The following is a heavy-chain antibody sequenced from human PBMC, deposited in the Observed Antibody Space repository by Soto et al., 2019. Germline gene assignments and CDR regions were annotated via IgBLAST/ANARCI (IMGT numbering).Heavy chain of an antibody. CDR1: GYTFPSYG. CDR3: ARDHYGEIDY. Sequence: GPVKVSCQASGYTFPSYGISWVRQAPGQGLEWMGWISAYNGNTNYAQKLQGRVTMTTDTSTSTAYMELRSLRSDDTAVYYCARDHYGEIDYWGQGTLVTVSS. D-gene: IGHD4-17*01. V-gene: IGHV1-18*01. CDR2: ISAYNGNT. J-gene: IGHJ4*02.